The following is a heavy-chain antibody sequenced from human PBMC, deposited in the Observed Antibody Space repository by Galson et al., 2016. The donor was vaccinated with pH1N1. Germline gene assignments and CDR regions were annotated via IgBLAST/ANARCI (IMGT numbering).Heavy chain of an antibody. Sequence: LEWLGRTYYRPRWIYDYAGSVSGRITINPDTSKNQFSLQLSSVTPEDTAVYYCAREGVTESGRWENAFAIWGQGTMVTVS. V-gene: IGHV6-1*01. CDR3: AREGVTESGRWENAFAI. J-gene: IGHJ3*02. CDR2: TYYRPRWIY. D-gene: IGHD1-26*01.